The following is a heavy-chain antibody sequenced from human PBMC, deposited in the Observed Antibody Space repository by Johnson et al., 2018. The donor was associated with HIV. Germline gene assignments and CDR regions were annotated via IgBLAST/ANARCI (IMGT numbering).Heavy chain of an antibody. D-gene: IGHD4/OR15-4a*01. CDR3: AKGRNTYGADVFDI. V-gene: IGHV3-30*02. J-gene: IGHJ3*02. CDR1: GFSFNSYG. CDR2: IQYDGSNK. Sequence: QVQLVESGGGVVQPGGSLRLSCAASGFSFNSYGMHWVRQAPGKGLEWVAFIQYDGSNKYYADSVKGRFTISRDNSKNTLYLQMNSLRVEDTAVYYCAKGRNTYGADVFDIWGQGTMVTVSS.